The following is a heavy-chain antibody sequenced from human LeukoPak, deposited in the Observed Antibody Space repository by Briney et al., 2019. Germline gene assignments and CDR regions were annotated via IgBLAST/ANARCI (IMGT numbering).Heavy chain of an antibody. V-gene: IGHV4-31*03. CDR2: IYYSGST. D-gene: IGHD5-24*01. CDR1: GGSISSGGYY. J-gene: IGHJ4*02. Sequence: SQTLSLTCTVSGGSISSGGYYWSWIRQHPGKGLEWIGYIYYSGSTYYNPSLKSRVTISVDTSKNQFSLKVSSVTAADTAVYYCAREVEMATQFDYWGQGTLVTVSS. CDR3: AREVEMATQFDY.